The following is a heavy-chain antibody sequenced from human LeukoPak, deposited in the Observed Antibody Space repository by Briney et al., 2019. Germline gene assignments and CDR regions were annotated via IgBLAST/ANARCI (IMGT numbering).Heavy chain of an antibody. D-gene: IGHD4-17*01. J-gene: IGHJ6*02. CDR2: TRNKARSYTT. Sequence: GGSLRLSCAASGFTLSDHYVDWVRQAPGKGLEWVGRTRNKARSYTTEYAASVDGRFTISRDDSKNLLNLQMNSLKAEDTAVYYCARTVTTNYAIGVWGQGTTVTVSS. CDR3: ARTVTTNYAIGV. CDR1: GFTLSDHY. V-gene: IGHV3-72*01.